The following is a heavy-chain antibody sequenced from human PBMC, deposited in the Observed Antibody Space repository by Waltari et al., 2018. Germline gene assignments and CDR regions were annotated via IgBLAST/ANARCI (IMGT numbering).Heavy chain of an antibody. V-gene: IGHV4-59*01. D-gene: IGHD2-8*01. CDR1: GGSISSYY. CDR3: ASMVYAGHFDY. J-gene: IGHJ4*02. Sequence: QVQLQESGPGLVKPSETLSLTCTVSGGSISSYYWSWIRQPPGKGLEWIGYIYYSGSTNYNPSLKSRVTISVDTSKNQFSLKLSSVTAADTAVYYCASMVYAGHFDYWGQGTLVTVSS. CDR2: IYYSGST.